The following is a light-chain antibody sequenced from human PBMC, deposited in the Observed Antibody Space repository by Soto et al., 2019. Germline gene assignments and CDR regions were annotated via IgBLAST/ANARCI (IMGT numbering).Light chain of an antibody. CDR2: GAS. Sequence: ELVMTQSPATLSVSPGERVTLSCRASQSISNNLAWYQQKSGQAPRLLIYGASIRATGTPARFSGSGSGTEFTLTNSSLQSEDFAVYYCQHYNNWPPWTFGQGTKVESK. J-gene: IGKJ1*01. V-gene: IGKV3-15*01. CDR3: QHYNNWPPWT. CDR1: QSISNN.